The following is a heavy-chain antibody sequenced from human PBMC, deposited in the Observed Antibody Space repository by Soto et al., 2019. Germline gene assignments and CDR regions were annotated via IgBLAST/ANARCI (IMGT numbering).Heavy chain of an antibody. D-gene: IGHD3-3*01. CDR2: INPNSGGT. V-gene: IGHV1-2*02. J-gene: IGHJ4*02. Sequence: GPSVKVSCKASGYTFTGYYMHWVRQAPGQGLEWMGWINPNSGGTNYAQKFQGRVTMTRDTSISTAYMELSRLRSDDTAVYYCARQLYDFWSGYYTGIGVYWGQGTLVTVSS. CDR3: ARQLYDFWSGYYTGIGVY. CDR1: GYTFTGYY.